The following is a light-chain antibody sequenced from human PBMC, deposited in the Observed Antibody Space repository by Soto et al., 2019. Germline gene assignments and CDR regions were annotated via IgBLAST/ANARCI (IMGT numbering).Light chain of an antibody. J-gene: IGLJ3*02. V-gene: IGLV2-14*01. CDR2: EVT. CDR1: SSDVGGYNY. CDR3: SSYTSASTVV. Sequence: QSALTQPASVSGSPGQSIPISCTGTSSDVGGYNYVSWYQQHPGKAPKLLLSEVTDRASGVSNRFSGSKSGDTASLTISGLQAEDEADYYCSSYTSASTVVFGGGTKLTVL.